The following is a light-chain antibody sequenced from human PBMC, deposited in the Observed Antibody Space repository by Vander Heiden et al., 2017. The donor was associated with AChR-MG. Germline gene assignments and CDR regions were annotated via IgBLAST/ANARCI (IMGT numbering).Light chain of an antibody. Sequence: DIQVTQSPSTLSASVGDAVTITCRASQNIGDWLAWYQQKLRKAPKLLIYKASHLERGVPSRFRATGSGTEFTLTISSLQPDDFATYYCQQYNGHSYTFGPGT. J-gene: IGKJ2*01. CDR2: KAS. CDR1: QNIGDW. V-gene: IGKV1-5*03. CDR3: QQYNGHSYT.